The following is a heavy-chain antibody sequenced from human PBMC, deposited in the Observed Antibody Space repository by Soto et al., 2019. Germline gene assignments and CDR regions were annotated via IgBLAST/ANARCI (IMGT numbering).Heavy chain of an antibody. Sequence: PSETQSLPCTVSAGTIMSGGYYWNWIRQHPGKGLECIGYIYYSGSTHYNPSLKSRLSISVDMSRNQFSLKLSSMTAADTAVYYCATNGGYYDASGPKYFQLWGQGILVTVSS. CDR1: AGTIMSGGYY. J-gene: IGHJ1*01. CDR3: ATNGGYYDASGPKYFQL. V-gene: IGHV4-31*03. D-gene: IGHD3-22*01. CDR2: IYYSGST.